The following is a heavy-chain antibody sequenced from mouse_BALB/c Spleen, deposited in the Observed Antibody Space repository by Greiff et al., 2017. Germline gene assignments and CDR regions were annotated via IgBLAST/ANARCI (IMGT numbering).Heavy chain of an antibody. CDR3: ARDYYYGSDYFDY. V-gene: IGHV5-17*02. Sequence: EVKLMESGGGLVQPGGSRKLSCAASGFTFSSFGMHWVRQAPEKGLEWVAYISSGSSTIYYADTVKGRFTISRDNPKNTLFLQMTSLRSEDTAMYYCARDYYYGSDYFDYWGQGTTLTVSS. D-gene: IGHD1-1*01. J-gene: IGHJ2*01. CDR2: ISSGSSTI. CDR1: GFTFSSFG.